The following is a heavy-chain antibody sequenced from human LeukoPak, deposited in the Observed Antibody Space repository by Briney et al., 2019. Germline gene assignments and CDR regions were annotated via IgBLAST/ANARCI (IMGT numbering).Heavy chain of an antibody. CDR3: ARQLGYCSSTSCPSYGMDV. J-gene: IGHJ6*02. Sequence: PGGSLRLSCAASGFTVSSNYMSWVRQALGKGLEWVSVIYSGGSTYYADSVKGRFTISRDNSKNTLYLQMNSLRAEDTAVYYCARQLGYCSSTSCPSYGMDVWGQGTTVTVSS. D-gene: IGHD2-2*01. CDR2: IYSGGST. V-gene: IGHV3-66*04. CDR1: GFTVSSNY.